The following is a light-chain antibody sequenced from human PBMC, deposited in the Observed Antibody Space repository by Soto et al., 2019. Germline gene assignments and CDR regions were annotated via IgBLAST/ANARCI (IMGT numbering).Light chain of an antibody. J-gene: IGKJ4*01. CDR2: GAS. CDR1: QSVSSSY. V-gene: IGKV3-20*01. CDR3: QQYGSSPLT. Sequence: EIVLTQSPGTLSLSPGERATLSCRASQSVSSSYLAWYQQKPGQAPRLLIYGASTRATGIPDRFSGSGSGTEFTLTISRLEPEDFAEYYCQQYGSSPLTFGGGTKVEI.